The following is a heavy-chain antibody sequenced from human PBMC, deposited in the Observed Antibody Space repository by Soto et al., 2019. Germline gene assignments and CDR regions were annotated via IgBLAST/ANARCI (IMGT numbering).Heavy chain of an antibody. V-gene: IGHV1-58*01. CDR2: IVVGSGNT. J-gene: IGHJ6*02. CDR1: GFTFTSSA. D-gene: IGHD3-10*01. Sequence: ASVKVSCKASGFTFTSSAVQWVRQARGQRLEWIGWIVVGSGNTNYAQKFQERVTITREMSTSTAYMELSSLRSEDTAVYYCAADQSYYYGSGSYYSFYYGMDVWGQGTTVTVSS. CDR3: AADQSYYYGSGSYYSFYYGMDV.